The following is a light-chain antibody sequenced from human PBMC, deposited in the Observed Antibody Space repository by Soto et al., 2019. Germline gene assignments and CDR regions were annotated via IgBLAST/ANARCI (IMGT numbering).Light chain of an antibody. CDR2: GSS. V-gene: IGKV3-15*01. CDR1: QSVNSD. Sequence: ETVMTQSPATLSVSPGERATLSCRASQSVNSDLAWYQKKPGQAPRLLIYGSSTRATGIPARFSGGGSGTNFTFTISSLQSEDFAVYYCQQNNNWPRTFGQGTKV. CDR3: QQNNNWPRT. J-gene: IGKJ1*01.